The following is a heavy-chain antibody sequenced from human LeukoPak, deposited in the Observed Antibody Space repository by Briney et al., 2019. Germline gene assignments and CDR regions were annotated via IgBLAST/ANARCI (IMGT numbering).Heavy chain of an antibody. Sequence: GVSLRLSCVVSGFTVSSNYMTWVRQAPGKGLEWVSVINSGGSTYYAVSVKGRFTISRDNPKTTLYLQMNSLRAEDTAVYYCARVDVWAQGTTVTVSS. J-gene: IGHJ6*02. CDR2: INSGGST. CDR3: ARVDV. V-gene: IGHV3-66*02. CDR1: GFTVSSNY.